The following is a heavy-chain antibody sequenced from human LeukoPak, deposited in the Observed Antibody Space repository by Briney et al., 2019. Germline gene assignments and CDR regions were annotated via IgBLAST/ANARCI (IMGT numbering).Heavy chain of an antibody. CDR2: IKQDGSEK. D-gene: IGHD6-13*01. Sequence: PGGSLRLSCAASGFTFSSYWMSWVRQAPGKGLEWVANIKQDGSEKYYVDSVKGRFTISRDNAKNSLYLQMNSLRAEDTAVYYCARDRVGYSSSWYQRGFDYWGQGTLVTVSS. V-gene: IGHV3-7*01. J-gene: IGHJ4*02. CDR1: GFTFSSYW. CDR3: ARDRVGYSSSWYQRGFDY.